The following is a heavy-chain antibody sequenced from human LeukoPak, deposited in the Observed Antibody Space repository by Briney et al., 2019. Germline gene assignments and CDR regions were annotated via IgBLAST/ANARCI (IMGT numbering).Heavy chain of an antibody. CDR1: DGSISSYY. D-gene: IGHD6-13*01. Sequence: SETLSLTCTVSDGSISSYYWSWIRQPPGKGLEWIGYIYYSGSTNYNPSLKSRVTISVDTSKNQFSLKLSSVTAADTAVYYCARSNSSSWYNYYYYGMDVWGQGTTVTVSS. J-gene: IGHJ6*02. V-gene: IGHV4-59*08. CDR3: ARSNSSSWYNYYYYGMDV. CDR2: IYYSGST.